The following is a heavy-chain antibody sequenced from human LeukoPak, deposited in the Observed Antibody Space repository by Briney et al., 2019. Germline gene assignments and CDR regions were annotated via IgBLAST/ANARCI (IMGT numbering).Heavy chain of an antibody. CDR2: INHSGST. J-gene: IGHJ6*03. CDR1: GGSFSGYY. CDR3: ARIDSGWYAGSYYYYYMDV. D-gene: IGHD6-19*01. V-gene: IGHV4-34*01. Sequence: PSETLSLTCAVYGGSFSGYYWSWIRQPPGKGLEWIGEINHSGSTNYNPSLKSRVTISVDTSKNQFSLKLSSVTAADTAVYYCARIDSGWYAGSYYYYYMDVWGKGTTVTVSS.